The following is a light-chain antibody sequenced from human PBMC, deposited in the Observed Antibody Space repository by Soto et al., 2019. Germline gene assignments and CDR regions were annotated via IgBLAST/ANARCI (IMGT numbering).Light chain of an antibody. V-gene: IGLV2-14*01. Sequence: QSVLTQPASVSGSPGQSITISCTGTSSDVGGYNYVSWYQQHPGKAPKLMIYEVINRPSGVSNRLSGSNSGNTAFLTISGLQSEDEADYYCSSYTSSSTLVFGGGTKLTVL. CDR3: SSYTSSSTLV. J-gene: IGLJ2*01. CDR1: SSDVGGYNY. CDR2: EVI.